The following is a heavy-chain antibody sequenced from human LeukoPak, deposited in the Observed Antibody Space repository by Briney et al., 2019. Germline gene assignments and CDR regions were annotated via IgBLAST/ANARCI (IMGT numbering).Heavy chain of an antibody. CDR3: ASTDSSGFAGEVFDY. Sequence: QAGGSLRLPCAASGFTFSSYAMSWVRQAPGKGLEWVSATSGSGDGTFYADSVKGRFTISRDNSKNTLYLQMNSLRAEDTAVYYCASTDSSGFAGEVFDYWGQGTLVTVSS. CDR1: GFTFSSYA. D-gene: IGHD3-22*01. CDR2: TSGSGDGT. V-gene: IGHV3-23*01. J-gene: IGHJ4*02.